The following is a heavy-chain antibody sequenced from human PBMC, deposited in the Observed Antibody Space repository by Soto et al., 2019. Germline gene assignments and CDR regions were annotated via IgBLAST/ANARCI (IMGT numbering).Heavy chain of an antibody. CDR3: AKAQRGGIDAFDI. J-gene: IGHJ3*02. CDR2: ISYDGSNK. V-gene: IGHV3-30*18. CDR1: GFTFSSYG. D-gene: IGHD2-15*01. Sequence: QVQLVESGGGVVQPGRSLRLSCAASGFTFSSYGMHWVRQAPGKGLEWVAVISYDGSNKYYADSVKGRFTISRDNSKNTLYLQMNSLRAEDTAVYCCAKAQRGGIDAFDIWGQGTMVTVSS.